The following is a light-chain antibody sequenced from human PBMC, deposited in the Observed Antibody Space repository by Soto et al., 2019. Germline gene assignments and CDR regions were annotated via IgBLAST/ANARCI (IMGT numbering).Light chain of an antibody. CDR1: SSDVGGYNY. J-gene: IGLJ2*01. Sequence: QSALTQPASVSGSPGQSITISCTGTSSDVGGYNYVSWYQQHPGKAPKLLIYDVSNRPSGVSNRFSGSKSANTASLTISGLQAEDEADYYCRSYTGSRTYEVFGGGTKVTVL. V-gene: IGLV2-14*01. CDR3: RSYTGSRTYEV. CDR2: DVS.